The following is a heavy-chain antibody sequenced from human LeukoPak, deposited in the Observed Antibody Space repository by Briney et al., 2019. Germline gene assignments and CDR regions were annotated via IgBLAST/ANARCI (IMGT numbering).Heavy chain of an antibody. V-gene: IGHV4-34*01. D-gene: IGHD6-6*01. J-gene: IGHJ6*03. Sequence: SETLSLTCAVYGGFFSGYYWSWIRQPPGKGLEWIGEINHSGSTNYNPSLKSRVTISVDTSKNQFSLKLSSVTAADTAVYYCARVHSGAARLHYYYMDVWGKGTTVTVSS. CDR3: ARVHSGAARLHYYYMDV. CDR2: INHSGST. CDR1: GGFFSGYY.